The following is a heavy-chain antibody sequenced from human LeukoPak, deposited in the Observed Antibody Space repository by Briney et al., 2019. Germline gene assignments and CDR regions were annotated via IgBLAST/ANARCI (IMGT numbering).Heavy chain of an antibody. J-gene: IGHJ4*02. CDR1: GFTFSGYT. CDR2: VTGSSTTI. CDR3: AKVWQQLVKYYFDY. Sequence: GGSLRLSCAASGFTFSGYTMNWVRQAPGKGLEWVSYVTGSSTTIYYADSVKGRFTISRDNSKNTLYLQMNSLRAEDTAVYYCAKVWQQLVKYYFDYWGQGTLVTVSS. D-gene: IGHD6-13*01. V-gene: IGHV3-48*01.